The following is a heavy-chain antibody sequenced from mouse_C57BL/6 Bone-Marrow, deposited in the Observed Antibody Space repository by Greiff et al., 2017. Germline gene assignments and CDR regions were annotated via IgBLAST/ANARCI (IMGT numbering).Heavy chain of an antibody. CDR2: IDPEDGDT. CDR3: AAEGDYEDAMDY. CDR1: GFNFTDYY. Sequence: EVQVVESGAELVRPGASVKLSCTASGFNFTDYYMHWVKQRPEQGLEWIGRIDPEDGDTDYAPKFQGKATMTADTSSNTAYLQLSSLTSEDTAVYYCAAEGDYEDAMDYWGQGTSVTVSS. V-gene: IGHV14-1*01. J-gene: IGHJ4*01. D-gene: IGHD2-4*01.